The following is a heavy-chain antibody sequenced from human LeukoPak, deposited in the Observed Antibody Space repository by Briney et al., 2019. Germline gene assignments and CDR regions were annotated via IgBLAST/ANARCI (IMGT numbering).Heavy chain of an antibody. CDR3: ARGDWYYFDY. J-gene: IGHJ4*02. V-gene: IGHV1-46*01. CDR2: INSSGGTT. Sequence: ASVKVSCKASGYTFTGYYMHWVRQAPGQGLEWMGIINSSGGTTSYAQKFQGRVTMTRDTSTSTVYMDLSSLRSEDTAVYYCARGDWYYFDYWGQGTLVTVSS. CDR1: GYTFTGYY. D-gene: IGHD3-9*01.